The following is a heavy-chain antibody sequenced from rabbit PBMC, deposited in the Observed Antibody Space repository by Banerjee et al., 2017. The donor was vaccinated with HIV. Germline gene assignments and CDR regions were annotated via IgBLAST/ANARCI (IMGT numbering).Heavy chain of an antibody. CDR1: GFDLSIYYY. V-gene: IGHV1S43*01. J-gene: IGHJ4*01. D-gene: IGHD6-1*01. Sequence: QSLEESGGGLVKPEGSLTLTCKASGFDLSIYYYMCWVRQAPGKGLEVVACIITSSGSTWYASWVNGRFTISKSTSRNTVDLKMTSLTAADTATYFWAINPPHYGGYGGYGYAALNLWGPGTLVTVS. CDR2: IITSSGST. CDR3: AINPPHYGGYGGYGYAALNL.